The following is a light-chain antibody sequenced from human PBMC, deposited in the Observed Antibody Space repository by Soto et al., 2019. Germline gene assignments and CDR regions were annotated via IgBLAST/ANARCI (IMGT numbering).Light chain of an antibody. V-gene: IGLV2-14*01. J-gene: IGLJ1*01. CDR2: DVS. CDR1: SSDVGAYNY. CDR3: SSYTSSSTYV. Sequence: QSALTQPASVSGSPGESITISCTGTSSDVGAYNYVSWYQQDPGKAPKLMIYDVSSRPSGVSNRFSGSKSGHTASLIISGLQAEDEADYYCSSYTSSSTYVFGTGTKLTVL.